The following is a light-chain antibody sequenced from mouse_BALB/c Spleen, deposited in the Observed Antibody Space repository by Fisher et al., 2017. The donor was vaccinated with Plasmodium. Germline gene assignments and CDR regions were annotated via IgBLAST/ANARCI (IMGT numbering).Light chain of an antibody. CDR2: KVS. CDR1: QSLVHSNGTTY. J-gene: IGKJ5*01. CDR3: SQSAYLPLT. V-gene: IGKV1-110*01. Sequence: DIVLTQSPLSLTVSLGDQASISCRSSQSLVHSNGTTYLHWYLQKPGQSPKLLIYKVSNRFSGVSDRFSGSGSVTDFTLKISRVEAAELGVYFCSQSAYLPLTFGAWTKLELK.